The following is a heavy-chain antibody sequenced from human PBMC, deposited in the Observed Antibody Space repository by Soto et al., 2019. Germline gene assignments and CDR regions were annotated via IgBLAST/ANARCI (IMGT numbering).Heavy chain of an antibody. J-gene: IGHJ6*02. V-gene: IGHV1-2*04. CDR2: INPNSGGT. CDR1: GYTFTGYY. CDR3: ARSIAAAGRVDYYYGMDV. Sequence: QVQLVQSGAEVKKPGASVKVSCKASGYTFTGYYMHWVRQAPGQGLEWMGWINPNSGGTNYAQKFQGWVTMTRDTSISTAYMELSRLRSDDTAVYYCARSIAAAGRVDYYYGMDVWGQRTTVTVSS. D-gene: IGHD6-13*01.